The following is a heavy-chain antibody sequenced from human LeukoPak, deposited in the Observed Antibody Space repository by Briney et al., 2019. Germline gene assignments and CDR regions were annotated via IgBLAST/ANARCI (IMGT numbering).Heavy chain of an antibody. CDR3: ARVNDYSNYGPYYYYMDV. Sequence: APVKVSCKASGYTFTSYGISWVRQTPGQGLEWMGWISAYNGNTNYAQKLQGRVTMTTDTSTSTAYMELRSLRSDDTAVYYCARVNDYSNYGPYYYYMDVWGKGTTVTVSS. V-gene: IGHV1-18*01. CDR1: GYTFTSYG. CDR2: ISAYNGNT. D-gene: IGHD4-11*01. J-gene: IGHJ6*03.